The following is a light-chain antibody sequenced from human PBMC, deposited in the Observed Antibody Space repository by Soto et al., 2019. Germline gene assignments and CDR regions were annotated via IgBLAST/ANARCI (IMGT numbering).Light chain of an antibody. V-gene: IGLV2-14*02. CDR1: SSDVGSYNY. Sequence: QSALIQPPSVSGSPGQSVTISCTGTSSDVGSYNYVSWYQQHPGKAPKFMIYEVSRRPSGVSNRFSGSKSGNTASLTVSGLQAEDEADYYCSSYTTSNTYVFGTGTRSPS. CDR2: EVS. J-gene: IGLJ1*01. CDR3: SSYTTSNTYV.